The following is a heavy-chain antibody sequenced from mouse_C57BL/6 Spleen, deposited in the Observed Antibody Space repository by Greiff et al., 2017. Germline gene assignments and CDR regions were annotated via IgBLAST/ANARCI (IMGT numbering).Heavy chain of an antibody. Sequence: VQLQESGAELVRPGASVTLSCKASGYTFTDYEMHWVKQTPVHGLEWIGAIDPETGGTAYNQKFKGKAILTADKSSSTAYMELRSLTSEDSAVYYCTRSPFITTVVASRYWYFDVWGTGTTVTVSS. CDR2: IDPETGGT. CDR1: GYTFTDYE. J-gene: IGHJ1*03. CDR3: TRSPFITTVVASRYWYFDV. V-gene: IGHV1-15*01. D-gene: IGHD1-1*01.